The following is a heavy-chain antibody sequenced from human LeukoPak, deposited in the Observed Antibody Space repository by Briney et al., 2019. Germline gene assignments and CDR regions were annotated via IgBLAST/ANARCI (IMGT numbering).Heavy chain of an antibody. CDR2: IYYSGST. Sequence: SETLSLTCTVSGGSISSSSYYWGWIRQPPGKGLEWIGSIYYSGSTYYNPSLKSRVTISVDTSKNQFSLKLSSVTAADTAVYYCARDALTRGAVDSWGQGTLVTVSS. V-gene: IGHV4-39*07. CDR1: GGSISSSSYY. CDR3: ARDALTRGAVDS. D-gene: IGHD1-14*01. J-gene: IGHJ4*02.